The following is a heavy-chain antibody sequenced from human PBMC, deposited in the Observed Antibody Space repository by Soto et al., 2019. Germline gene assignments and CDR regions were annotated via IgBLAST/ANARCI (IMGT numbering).Heavy chain of an antibody. CDR2: INANSGGT. V-gene: IGHV1-2*04. Sequence: ASVKVSCKASGYTFNGYYMHWVRQAPGQGLEWMGWINANSGGTNYAQKFQGWVTMTRDTSISTAYMELSRLRSDDTAVYYCARGTAGDFWSGYYSSTYMGVWGKGTTVTVSS. CDR3: ARGTAGDFWSGYYSSTYMGV. CDR1: GYTFNGYY. J-gene: IGHJ6*03. D-gene: IGHD3-3*01.